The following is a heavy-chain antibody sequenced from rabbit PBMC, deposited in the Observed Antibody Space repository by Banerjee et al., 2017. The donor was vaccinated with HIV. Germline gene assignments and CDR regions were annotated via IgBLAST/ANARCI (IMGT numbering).Heavy chain of an antibody. V-gene: IGHV1S40*01. CDR1: GFSYSGGYD. CDR3: AREDTTSGSYYTYGMDL. Sequence: QSLEESGGDLVKPGASLTLTCKASGFSYSGGYDMCWVRQAPGKGLEWIACIYVGSSGGTYYASWAKGRFTISKTSSTTVTLQMTSLTAADTATYFCAREDTTSGSYYTYGMDLWGPGTLVTVS. CDR2: IYVGSSGGT. J-gene: IGHJ6*01. D-gene: IGHD1-1*01.